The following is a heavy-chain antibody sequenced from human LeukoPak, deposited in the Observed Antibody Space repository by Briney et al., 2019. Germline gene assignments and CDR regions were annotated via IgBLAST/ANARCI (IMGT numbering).Heavy chain of an antibody. Sequence: SETLSLTCTVSGGSISSYYWSWIRQPPGKGLEWIGYIYYSGSTNYNPSLKSRVTISVDTSKNQFSLKLSSVTAADTAVYYCARRWDDAFDIWGQGTMVTVSS. D-gene: IGHD1-26*01. J-gene: IGHJ3*02. V-gene: IGHV4-59*08. CDR1: GGSISSYY. CDR2: IYYSGST. CDR3: ARRWDDAFDI.